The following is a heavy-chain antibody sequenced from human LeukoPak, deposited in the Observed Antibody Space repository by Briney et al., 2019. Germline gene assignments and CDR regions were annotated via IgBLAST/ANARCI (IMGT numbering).Heavy chain of an antibody. CDR3: ARSNCGGDCYLVAEYFQH. Sequence: GGSLRLSCAASGFTFSNYWMHWVRQAPGKGLVWVSRINTDGSSTNYADSVKGRFTISRDNAKNTVYLQMNSLRAEDTAVYYCARSNCGGDCYLVAEYFQHWGQGTLVTVSS. CDR1: GFTFSNYW. J-gene: IGHJ1*01. CDR2: INTDGSST. V-gene: IGHV3-74*01. D-gene: IGHD2-21*02.